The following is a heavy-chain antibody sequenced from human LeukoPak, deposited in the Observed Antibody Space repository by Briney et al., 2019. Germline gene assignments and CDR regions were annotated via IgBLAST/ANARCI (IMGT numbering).Heavy chain of an antibody. CDR2: INHSGST. V-gene: IGHV4-34*01. J-gene: IGHJ6*02. CDR1: GGSFSVYY. Sequence: PSETLSLTCAVYGGSFSVYYWSWIRQPPGKGLEWIGEINHSGSTNYNPSLKSRVTISVDTSKNQFSLKLSSVTAADTAVYYCASVVVTAPYYYYGMDVWGQGTTVTVSS. D-gene: IGHD2-21*02. CDR3: ASVVVTAPYYYYGMDV.